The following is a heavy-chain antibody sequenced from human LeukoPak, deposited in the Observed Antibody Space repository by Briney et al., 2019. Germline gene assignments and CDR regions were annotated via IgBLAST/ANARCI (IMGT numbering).Heavy chain of an antibody. V-gene: IGHV4-59*01. J-gene: IGHJ4*02. Sequence: KPSETLSLTCTVSGGSMISYYWGWTRQPPGKGLEWVGYISYSGSATYNPSLKSRVTISIDTPKNQFSLKLSSVTAADTAVYYCARDKQPGDYWGQGTLVTVSS. CDR1: GGSMISYY. D-gene: IGHD5-18*01. CDR3: ARDKQPGDY. CDR2: ISYSGSA.